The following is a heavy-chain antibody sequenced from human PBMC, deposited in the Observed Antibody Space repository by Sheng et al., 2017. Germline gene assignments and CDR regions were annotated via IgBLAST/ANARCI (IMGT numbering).Heavy chain of an antibody. Sequence: EVRLVESGGGLVQPGRSLRLSCAASGFTFDDYAMHWVRQAPGKGLEWVSGISWNSGSIGYADSVKGRFTISRDNAKNSLYLQMNSLRAEDMALYYCAKGFRYSGSYDAFDIWGQGTMVTVSS. V-gene: IGHV3-9*03. CDR1: GFTFDDYA. D-gene: IGHD1-26*01. CDR3: AKGFRYSGSYDAFDI. J-gene: IGHJ3*02. CDR2: ISWNSGSI.